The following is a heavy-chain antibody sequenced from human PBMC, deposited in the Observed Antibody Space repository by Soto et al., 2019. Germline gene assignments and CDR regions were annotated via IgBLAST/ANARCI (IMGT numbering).Heavy chain of an antibody. D-gene: IGHD6-6*01. J-gene: IGHJ5*02. Sequence: SETLSLTCAVYGGSFSGYYWSWIRQPPGKGLEWIGEINHSGSTNYNPSLKSRVTISVDTSKDQFSLKLSSVTAADTAVYYCARSGIGARRRKTPNNWFDPWGQGTLVTVS. V-gene: IGHV4-34*01. CDR1: GGSFSGYY. CDR3: ARSGIGARRRKTPNNWFDP. CDR2: INHSGST.